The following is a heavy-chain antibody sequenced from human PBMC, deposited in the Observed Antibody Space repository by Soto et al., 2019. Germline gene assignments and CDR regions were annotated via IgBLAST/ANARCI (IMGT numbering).Heavy chain of an antibody. D-gene: IGHD2-2*01. CDR2: DSFRGSI. V-gene: IGHV4-59*11. J-gene: IGHJ4*01. Sequence: SETLSLTCSVSGGSFGFFINHYCSWFRQPPGMRLEWNGFDSFRGSICYNPSLKSLVTITVDTSKNQFSLKLSSVTAADTAVYYCARVPVRWGHGTLFTVSS. CDR1: GGSFGFFINHY. CDR3: ARVPVR.